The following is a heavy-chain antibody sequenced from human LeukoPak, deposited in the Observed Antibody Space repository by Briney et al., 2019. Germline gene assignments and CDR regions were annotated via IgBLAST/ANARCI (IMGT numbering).Heavy chain of an antibody. CDR3: AKAVNFGNLDY. CDR1: GFTFSNYV. V-gene: IGHV3-23*01. Sequence: PGGSLRLSCAASGFTFSNYVMSWVRQAPGKGLEWVSTIASTGSSTYFADSVMGRFTISRDNSKNTLYLQMNSLRAEDTAVYYCAKAVNFGNLDYWGQGTLVTVSS. J-gene: IGHJ4*02. CDR2: IASTGSST. D-gene: IGHD1-14*01.